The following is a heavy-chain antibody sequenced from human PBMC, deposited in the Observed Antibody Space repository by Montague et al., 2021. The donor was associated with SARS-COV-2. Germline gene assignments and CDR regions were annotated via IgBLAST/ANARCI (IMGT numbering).Heavy chain of an antibody. CDR3: ARQAAGSYFYYGVDV. CDR2: IFYTGST. CDR1: GDSINTYY. Sequence: SETLSLTCTVSGDSINTYYCNWIRQPPGKGLEWLGFIFYTGSTNXNSSLKSRVTITLDTSKNQFFLKVTSVTAADTAVYYCARQAAGSYFYYGVDVWGQGTTVTVAS. D-gene: IGHD6-13*01. J-gene: IGHJ6*02. V-gene: IGHV4-59*12.